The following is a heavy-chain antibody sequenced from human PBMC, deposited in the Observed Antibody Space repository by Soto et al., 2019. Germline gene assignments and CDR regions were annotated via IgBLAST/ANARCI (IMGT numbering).Heavy chain of an antibody. CDR2: IYHAGSV. V-gene: IGHV4-38-2*01. CDR1: GYSIGSGYY. J-gene: IGHJ6*02. CDR3: ARTFDYYGMDV. Sequence: SETLSLTCAVSGYSIGSGYYWAWIRQSPGKGLEWIGSIYHAGSVYYNPSLDGRVALSMDTSKNHFSLKLTSVTAADTAVYYCARTFDYYGMDVWGQGTTVTVSS.